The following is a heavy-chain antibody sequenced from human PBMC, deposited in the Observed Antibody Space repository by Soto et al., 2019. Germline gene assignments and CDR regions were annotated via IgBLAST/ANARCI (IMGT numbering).Heavy chain of an antibody. CDR3: YQTDGHDAFDI. V-gene: IGHV1-18*01. CDR1: GGTFSSYA. J-gene: IGHJ3*02. Sequence: ASVKVSCKASGGTFSSYAISWVRQAPGQGLEWMGGISAYNGNTNYAQKLQGRVTMTTDTSTSTAYMELRSLRSDDTAVYYCYQTDGHDAFDIWGQGTMVTVSS. CDR2: ISAYNGNT. D-gene: IGHD2-2*01.